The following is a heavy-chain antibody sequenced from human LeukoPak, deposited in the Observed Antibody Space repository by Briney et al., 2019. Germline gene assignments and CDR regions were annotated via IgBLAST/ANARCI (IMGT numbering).Heavy chain of an antibody. CDR1: GYSFTSYW. D-gene: IGHD3-10*01. CDR3: ARIYGYYGSGSFTPFDY. CDR2: IYPGDSDT. Sequence: GESLKISCKGSGYSFTSYWIGWVRQMPGKGLEWMGIIYPGDSDTRYSPSFQGQVTISADKSISTAYLQWSSLKASDTAMYYCARIYGYYGSGSFTPFDYWGQGTQVTVSS. J-gene: IGHJ4*02. V-gene: IGHV5-51*01.